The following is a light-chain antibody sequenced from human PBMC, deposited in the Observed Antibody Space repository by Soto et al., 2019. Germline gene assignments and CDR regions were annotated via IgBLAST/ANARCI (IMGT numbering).Light chain of an antibody. Sequence: MTQSPSTLSGSVGDRVTLSCRASQSISSNYLAWFQQKPGQAPRLLIYGASTRATAIPARFSGSGSGTEFTLSISSLQSEDFAVYYCQQYNTWPRTFGQGTKVDIK. CDR3: QQYNTWPRT. J-gene: IGKJ1*01. V-gene: IGKV3-15*01. CDR2: GAS. CDR1: QSISSN.